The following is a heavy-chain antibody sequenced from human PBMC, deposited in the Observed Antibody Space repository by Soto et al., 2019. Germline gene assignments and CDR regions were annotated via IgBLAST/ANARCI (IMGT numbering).Heavy chain of an antibody. D-gene: IGHD6-13*01. CDR2: IYYSGST. Sequence: SETLSLTCPVSGGSISSSSYYWGWIRQPPGKGLEWIGSIYYSGSTYYNPSLKSRVSISVDTSKNQFSLKLSSVTAADTAVYYCARHSSSWPIFDYWGQGTLVTVSS. V-gene: IGHV4-39*01. J-gene: IGHJ4*02. CDR3: ARHSSSWPIFDY. CDR1: GGSISSSSYY.